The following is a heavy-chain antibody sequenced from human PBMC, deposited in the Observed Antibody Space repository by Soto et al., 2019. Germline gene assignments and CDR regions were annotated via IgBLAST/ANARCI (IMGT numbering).Heavy chain of an antibody. Sequence: GASVKVSCKASGYTFTSYDINWVRQATGQGLEWMGWMNPNSGNTCYAQKFQARVTMTRNTPISTAYIELSSLRSEDTAVYYCAKRITMVRGVATFDPWGQGTLVTVSS. CDR2: MNPNSGNT. CDR1: GYTFTSYD. D-gene: IGHD3-10*01. CDR3: AKRITMVRGVATFDP. J-gene: IGHJ5*02. V-gene: IGHV1-8*01.